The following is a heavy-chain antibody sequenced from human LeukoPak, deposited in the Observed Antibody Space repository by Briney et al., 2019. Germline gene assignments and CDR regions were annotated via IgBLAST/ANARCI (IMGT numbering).Heavy chain of an antibody. V-gene: IGHV5-51*01. CDR3: ARSYYYGSGSPEGY. D-gene: IGHD3-10*01. Sequence: GESLKISCQGSGYTFPMYWIGWVRQMPGKGLEWMGIIYPGDSHTRYSPSFQGQVTISADKSISTAYLQWSSLKASDTAMYYCARSYYYGSGSPEGYWGQGTLVTVSS. J-gene: IGHJ4*02. CDR1: GYTFPMYW. CDR2: IYPGDSHT.